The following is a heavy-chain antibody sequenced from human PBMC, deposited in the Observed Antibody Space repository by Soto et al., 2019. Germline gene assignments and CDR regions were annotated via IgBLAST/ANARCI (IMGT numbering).Heavy chain of an antibody. V-gene: IGHV5-51*01. D-gene: IGHD6-13*01. CDR3: ARAAAAAGRESYYYYGMDV. CDR1: GYSFTSYW. J-gene: IGHJ6*02. CDR2: IYPGDSDT. Sequence: GESLKISCKGSGYSFTSYWIGWVRQMPGKGLEWMGIIYPGDSDTRYSPSFQGQVTISADKSISTAYLQWSSLKASDTAMYYCARAAAAAGRESYYYYGMDVWGQGTTVTVSS.